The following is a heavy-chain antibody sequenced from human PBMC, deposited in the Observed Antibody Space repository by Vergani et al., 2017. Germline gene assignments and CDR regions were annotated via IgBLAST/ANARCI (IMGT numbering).Heavy chain of an antibody. Sequence: EVQLVQSGAEVKKPGESLKISCKGSRYSFTSYWIAWVRQMPGKGLEWMGIIYPGDSYTRYSPSFQGQVTISADKSITTAYLQWSSLKASDTAMYYCGRIIGGGGSGMDVWGQGTRVTVSS. J-gene: IGHJ6*02. CDR2: IYPGDSYT. D-gene: IGHD3-16*01. V-gene: IGHV5-51*01. CDR3: GRIIGGGGSGMDV. CDR1: RYSFTSYW.